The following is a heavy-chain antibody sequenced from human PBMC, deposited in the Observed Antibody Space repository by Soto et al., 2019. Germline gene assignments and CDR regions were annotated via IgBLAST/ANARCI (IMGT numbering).Heavy chain of an antibody. Sequence: PSETLSLTCTVSGGSISSYYWSWIRQPPGKGLEWIGYIYYSGSTNYNPSLKSRVTISVDTSKNQFSLKLSSVTAADTAVYYCARQHRGEWGAFDIWGQGTVVTVSS. CDR2: IYYSGST. V-gene: IGHV4-59*08. J-gene: IGHJ3*02. CDR3: ARQHRGEWGAFDI. D-gene: IGHD3-10*01. CDR1: GGSISSYY.